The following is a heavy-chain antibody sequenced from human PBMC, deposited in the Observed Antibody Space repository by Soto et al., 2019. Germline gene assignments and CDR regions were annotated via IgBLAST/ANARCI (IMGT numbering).Heavy chain of an antibody. J-gene: IGHJ6*02. Sequence: ASVKVSCKASGYTFTSYDINWVRQATGQGLEWMGWMNPNSGNTGYAQKFQGRVTMTRNTSISTAYMGLSSLRSEDTAVYYCARSLGPAAYLDYYYYGMDVWGQGTTVTV. D-gene: IGHD2-2*01. CDR2: MNPNSGNT. CDR1: GYTFTSYD. CDR3: ARSLGPAAYLDYYYYGMDV. V-gene: IGHV1-8*01.